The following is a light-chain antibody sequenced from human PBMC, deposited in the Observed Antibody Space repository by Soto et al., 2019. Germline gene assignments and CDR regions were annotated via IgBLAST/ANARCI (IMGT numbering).Light chain of an antibody. CDR2: DVS. J-gene: IGLJ1*01. CDR3: SSYTSSSSVYV. CDR1: SRYFGGYYY. Sequence: QSVLTQPDSVSRSPGQSITISCTGNSRYFGGYYYVSWYQQHPGKAPKLMIYDVSNRPSGVSNRFSGSKSGNTASLTISGLQVENEADYYCSSYTSSSSVYVFGTGNKVTAL. V-gene: IGLV2-14*01.